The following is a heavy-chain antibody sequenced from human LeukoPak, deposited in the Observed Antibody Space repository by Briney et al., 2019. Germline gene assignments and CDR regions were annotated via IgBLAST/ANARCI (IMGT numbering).Heavy chain of an antibody. Sequence: ASVKVSCQASGYTFTSYGISWVRQAPGQGLEWMGWISAYNGNTDYAQKLQGRVTMTTDTSTSTAYMELRSLRSDDTAVYYCARDVGCSGGSCYPVYFDYWGKGTLVTVSS. V-gene: IGHV1-18*01. D-gene: IGHD2-15*01. CDR1: GYTFTSYG. CDR3: ARDVGCSGGSCYPVYFDY. CDR2: ISAYNGNT. J-gene: IGHJ4*02.